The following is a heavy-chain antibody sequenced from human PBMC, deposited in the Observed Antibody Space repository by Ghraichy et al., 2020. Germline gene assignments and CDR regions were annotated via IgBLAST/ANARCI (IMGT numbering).Heavy chain of an antibody. D-gene: IGHD4-23*01. CDR3: ARGSRVVRFFYYDGMDV. Sequence: GGSLRLSCVGSGFTFDSYSMNWVRQSPGKRLEWVSYISSSSSFRSYAYPVKGRFTISRDNAQNSLSLQMTSLTDEDTAVYYCARGSRVVRFFYYDGMDVWGQGTTVTDSS. V-gene: IGHV3-48*02. J-gene: IGHJ6*02. CDR1: GFTFDSYS. CDR2: ISSSSSFR.